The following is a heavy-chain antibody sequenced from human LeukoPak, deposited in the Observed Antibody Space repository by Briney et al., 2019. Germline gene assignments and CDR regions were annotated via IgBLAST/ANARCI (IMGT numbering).Heavy chain of an antibody. CDR2: IYYSGST. V-gene: IGHV4-59*08. J-gene: IGHJ4*02. CDR1: GGSISSYY. D-gene: IGHD3-22*01. Sequence: PSETLSLTCTVSGGSISSYYWSWIRQPPGKGVEWVGYIYYSGSTNYNPSLKSRVTISVDTSKNQFSLKLSSVTAADTAVYYCARTPYYYDSSGYYSLDYWGQGTLVTVSS. CDR3: ARTPYYYDSSGYYSLDY.